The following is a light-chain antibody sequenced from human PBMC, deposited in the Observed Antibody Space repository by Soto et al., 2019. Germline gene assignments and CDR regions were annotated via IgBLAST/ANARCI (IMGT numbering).Light chain of an antibody. CDR3: QKYNSAPPLT. CDR2: AAS. V-gene: IGKV1-27*01. CDR1: QGIRNY. J-gene: IGKJ4*01. Sequence: DIQMTQSPSSLSASVGDRVNITCRASQGIRNYLAWYQQKPGKVPTLLIYAASTLQSGVPSRFGGSGSGTDFTLTISSLQPEDVATYYGQKYNSAPPLTFGGGTKVEIK.